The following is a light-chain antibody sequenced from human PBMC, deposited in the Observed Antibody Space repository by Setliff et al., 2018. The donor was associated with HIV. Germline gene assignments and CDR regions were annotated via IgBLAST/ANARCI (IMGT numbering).Light chain of an antibody. Sequence: QSALTQPASVSGSPGQSITIFCTGTSSDVGGYNLVSWYQHHPDKAPKLIIYDVTKRPSGVPDRFSGSKSANAASLTISGLQAEDEADYYCCSSAGTYTSFFVFGTGTKVTVL. V-gene: IGLV2-11*01. J-gene: IGLJ1*01. CDR3: CSSAGTYTSFFV. CDR2: DVT. CDR1: SSDVGGYNL.